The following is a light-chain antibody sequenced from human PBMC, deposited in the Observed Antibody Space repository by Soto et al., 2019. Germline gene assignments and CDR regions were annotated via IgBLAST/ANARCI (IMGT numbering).Light chain of an antibody. CDR3: CSYAGNSLWV. V-gene: IGLV2-11*01. CDR2: DVN. CDR1: SSDVGGSNF. Sequence: QSALTQPRSVSGSPGQSVTISCTGSSSDVGGSNFVSWYQQHPVKAPKLVIYDVNKRPSGVPDRFSGSKSGNTASLTISGXXXXXXXDYYCCSYAGNSLWVFGGGTKLTV. J-gene: IGLJ3*02.